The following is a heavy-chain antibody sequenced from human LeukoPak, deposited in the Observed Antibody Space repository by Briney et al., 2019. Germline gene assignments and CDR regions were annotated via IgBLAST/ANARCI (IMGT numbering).Heavy chain of an antibody. D-gene: IGHD6-6*01. Sequence: GASVKVSCKASGYTFTSYGISWVRQAPGQGLEWMGWISAYNGNTNYAQKLQGRVTMTTDASTSTAYMELRSLRSDDTAVYYCARDLGGPWSSSTPYNWFDPWGQGTLVTVSS. CDR2: ISAYNGNT. V-gene: IGHV1-18*01. J-gene: IGHJ5*02. CDR1: GYTFTSYG. CDR3: ARDLGGPWSSSTPYNWFDP.